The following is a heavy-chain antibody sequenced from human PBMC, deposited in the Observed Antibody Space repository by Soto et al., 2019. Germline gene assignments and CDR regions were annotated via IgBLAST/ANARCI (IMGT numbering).Heavy chain of an antibody. CDR3: ARGMQGSRYFDL. V-gene: IGHV3-74*01. Sequence: EVQLVESGGGLVQPGGSLRLSCAASGFILSSYWMHWVRQAPGKGLVWVSRITNDGSSTTYADSVKDRFTISRDNAKNTLYLQMNSLRAEDTAVYYCARGMQGSRYFDLWGRGTLVTVSS. CDR2: ITNDGSST. J-gene: IGHJ2*01. CDR1: GFILSSYW.